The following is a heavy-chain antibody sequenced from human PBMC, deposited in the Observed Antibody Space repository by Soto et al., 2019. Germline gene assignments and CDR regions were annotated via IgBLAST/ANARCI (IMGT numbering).Heavy chain of an antibody. CDR2: IYHSGST. Sequence: ASETLSLTCAVSGGSISSSNWWSWVRQPPGKGLEWIGEIYHSGSTNYNPSLKSRVTISVDKSKNQFSLKLSSVTAADTAVYYCASYYYDSSGYFNWFDPWGQGTLVTVSS. CDR3: ASYYYDSSGYFNWFDP. D-gene: IGHD3-22*01. V-gene: IGHV4-4*02. CDR1: GGSISSSNW. J-gene: IGHJ5*02.